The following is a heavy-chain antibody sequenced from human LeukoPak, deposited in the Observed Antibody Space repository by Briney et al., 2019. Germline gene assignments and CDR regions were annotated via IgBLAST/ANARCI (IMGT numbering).Heavy chain of an antibody. V-gene: IGHV4-4*07. CDR2: IYTSGST. J-gene: IGHJ3*02. D-gene: IGHD3-10*01. CDR1: GGSISSYY. Sequence: SETLSLTCTVSGGSISSYYWSWIRQPAGKGLEWIGRIYTSGSTNYNPSLQSRVTMSVDTSKNQFSLKLSSVTAADTAVYYCAREIITIPTGAFDIWGQGTMVTVSS. CDR3: AREIITIPTGAFDI.